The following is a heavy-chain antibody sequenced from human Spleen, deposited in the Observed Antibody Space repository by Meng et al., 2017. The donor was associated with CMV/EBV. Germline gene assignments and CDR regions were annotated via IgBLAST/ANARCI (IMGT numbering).Heavy chain of an antibody. V-gene: IGHV4-39*07. CDR3: ARGVYYGSGIYFSYYYGMDV. CDR1: GGSISGTSYY. D-gene: IGHD3-10*01. CDR2: INHGGTT. J-gene: IGHJ6*02. Sequence: GSLRLSCTVSGGSISGTSYYWTWIRQPPGEGLEWIGEINHGGTTNYNPSLKSRVTTSIDTSKNQFSLKLSTAAAADTAVYYCARGVYYGSGIYFSYYYGMDVWGQGTTVTVSS.